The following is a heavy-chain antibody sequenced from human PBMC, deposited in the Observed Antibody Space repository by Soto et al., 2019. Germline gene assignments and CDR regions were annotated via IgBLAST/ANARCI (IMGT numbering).Heavy chain of an antibody. CDR3: AKDQASGQGSFDS. V-gene: IGHV3-30*18. CDR2: ISYDGSNQ. J-gene: IGHJ4*02. CDR1: GFTFNIYG. Sequence: GGSLRLSCAASGFTFNIYGMHWVRQAPDKGLEWVALISYDGSNQYYADSVKGRLTISRDNSKNTLFLQMNSLRADDTAVYYCAKDQASGQGSFDSWGQGTLVTVSS.